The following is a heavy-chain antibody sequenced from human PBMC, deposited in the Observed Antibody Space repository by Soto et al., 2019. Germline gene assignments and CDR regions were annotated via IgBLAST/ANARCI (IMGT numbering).Heavy chain of an antibody. D-gene: IGHD3-22*01. CDR1: GYTFTSYA. CDR2: INAGNGNT. V-gene: IGHV1-3*01. Sequence: ASVKVSCKASGYTFTSYAMHLVRQAPGQRLEWMGWINAGNGNTKYSQKFQGRVTITRDTSASTAYMELSSLRSEDTAVYYCARDGYYYDSSVVYWGQGTLVTVSS. CDR3: ARDGYYYDSSVVY. J-gene: IGHJ4*02.